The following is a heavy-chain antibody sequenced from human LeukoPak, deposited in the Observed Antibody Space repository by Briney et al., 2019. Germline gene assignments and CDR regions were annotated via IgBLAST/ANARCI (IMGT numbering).Heavy chain of an antibody. J-gene: IGHJ5*01. CDR1: GFTFSDYW. D-gene: IGHD2-15*01. CDR2: INQDGSEK. Sequence: GGSLRLSCAVSGFTFSDYWMTWVRQAPGKGLEWVANINQDGSEKYYVDSVRGRFTISRDNAKNSLYLQMNSLRAEDTAVYYCAKYINAVDFWGQGTLVTVSS. V-gene: IGHV3-7*01. CDR3: AKYINAVDF.